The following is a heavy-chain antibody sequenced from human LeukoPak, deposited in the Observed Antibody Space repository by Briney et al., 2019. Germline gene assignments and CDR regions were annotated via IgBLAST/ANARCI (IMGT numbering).Heavy chain of an antibody. Sequence: GGSLRLSCAASGFTFSSYSMNWVRQAPGKGLEWVSSISSSSSYIYYADSVKGRFTISRDNAKNSLYLQMNSLRAEDTAVYYCARAYDFWSGPSPFDYWGQGTLVTVSS. CDR3: ARAYDFWSGPSPFDY. CDR1: GFTFSSYS. V-gene: IGHV3-21*01. J-gene: IGHJ4*02. CDR2: ISSSSSYI. D-gene: IGHD3-3*01.